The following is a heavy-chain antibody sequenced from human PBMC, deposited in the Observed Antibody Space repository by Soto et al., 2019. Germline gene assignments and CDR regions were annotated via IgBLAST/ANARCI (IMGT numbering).Heavy chain of an antibody. CDR1: GGSFSGYY. CDR3: ARSIAAAGSYFDY. Sequence: SETLSLTCAVYGGSFSGYYWSWIRQPPGKGLEWIGEINHSGSTNYNPSLKSRVTISVDTSKNQFSLKLSPVTAADTAVYYCARSIAAAGSYFDYWGQGTLVTVSS. D-gene: IGHD6-13*01. V-gene: IGHV4-34*01. J-gene: IGHJ4*02. CDR2: INHSGST.